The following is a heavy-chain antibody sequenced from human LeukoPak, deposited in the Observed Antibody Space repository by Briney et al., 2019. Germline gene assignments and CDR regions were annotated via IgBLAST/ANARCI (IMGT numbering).Heavy chain of an antibody. CDR2: IYHSGST. V-gene: IGHV4-4*02. D-gene: IGHD4-17*01. CDR1: GGSISSSNW. J-gene: IGHJ4*02. CDR3: ARDYGDYVGYYFDY. Sequence: SETLSLTCAVPGGSISSSNWWSWVRQPPGKGLEWIGEIYHSGSTNYNPSLKSRVTISVDKSKNQFSLKLSSVTAADTAVYYCARDYGDYVGYYFDYWGQGTLVTVSS.